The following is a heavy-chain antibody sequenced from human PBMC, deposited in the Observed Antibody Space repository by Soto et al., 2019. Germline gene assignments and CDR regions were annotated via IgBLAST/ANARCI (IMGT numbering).Heavy chain of an antibody. CDR3: ARDLRDIVLMVYADYYYGMDV. CDR1: GYTFTSYA. D-gene: IGHD2-8*01. J-gene: IGHJ6*02. V-gene: IGHV1-3*01. Sequence: ASVKVSCKASGYTFTSYAMHWVLQAPGQRLEWMGWINAGNGNTKYSQKFQGRVTITRDTSASTAYMELSSLRSEDTAVYYCARDLRDIVLMVYADYYYGMDVWGQGTTVTVSS. CDR2: INAGNGNT.